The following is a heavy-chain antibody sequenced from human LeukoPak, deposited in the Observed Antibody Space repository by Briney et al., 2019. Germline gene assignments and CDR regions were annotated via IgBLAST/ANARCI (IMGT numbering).Heavy chain of an antibody. CDR3: AREDYYDSGSNDY. V-gene: IGHV1-24*01. D-gene: IGHD3-22*01. CDR1: GYTFTGYY. Sequence: ASVKVSCKASGYTFTGYYMHWVRQAPGKGLEWMGGFDPEDGETIYAQKFQGRVTMTEDTSTDTAYMELSSLRSEGTAVYYCAREDYYDSGSNDYWGQGTLVTVSS. J-gene: IGHJ4*02. CDR2: FDPEDGET.